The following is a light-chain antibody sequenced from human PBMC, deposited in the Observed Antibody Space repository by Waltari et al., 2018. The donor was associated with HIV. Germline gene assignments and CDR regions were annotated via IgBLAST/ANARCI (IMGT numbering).Light chain of an antibody. CDR2: RNN. CDR1: SSHIVSNT. Sequence: QSVLTQPPSASGTTGQRVTISSSGSSSHIVSNTVYWYQQLPGTAPKLLIYRNNQRPSGVPDRFSGSKSGTSASLAISGLRSEDEADYYCATWDDSLSVVVFGGGTKLTVL. CDR3: ATWDDSLSVVV. V-gene: IGLV1-47*01. J-gene: IGLJ2*01.